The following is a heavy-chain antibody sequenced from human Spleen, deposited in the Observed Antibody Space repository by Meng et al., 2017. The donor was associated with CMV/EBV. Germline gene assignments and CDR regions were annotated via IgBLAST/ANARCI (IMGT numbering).Heavy chain of an antibody. CDR3: ARMSRMLFDF. CDR1: GFSFSGSA. V-gene: IGHV3-23*01. D-gene: IGHD3-16*01. J-gene: IGHJ4*02. Sequence: GESLKISCAASGFSFSGSAMNWVRQGPGKGLEWVSTISGSGGTTYYADSVKGRFTISRDNSKDTLYLEMNSLRAEDTAMYYCARMSRMLFDFWGRGTLVTVSS. CDR2: ISGSGGTT.